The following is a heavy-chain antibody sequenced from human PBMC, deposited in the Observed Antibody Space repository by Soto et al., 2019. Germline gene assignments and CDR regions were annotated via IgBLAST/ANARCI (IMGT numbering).Heavy chain of an antibody. V-gene: IGHV4-59*12. Sequence: PSETLSLTCTVSGGSISNDYWSWIRQTPGKGLEWIGYIYHSGSANYNPSLKSRVTISVHTSSSQFSLELSSVTAAHTAVYYCARGLISGSHYSGGWYYFDSWGQGTQVTVSS. D-gene: IGHD1-26*01. CDR3: ARGLISGSHYSGGWYYFDS. CDR2: IYHSGSA. J-gene: IGHJ4*02. CDR1: GGSISNDY.